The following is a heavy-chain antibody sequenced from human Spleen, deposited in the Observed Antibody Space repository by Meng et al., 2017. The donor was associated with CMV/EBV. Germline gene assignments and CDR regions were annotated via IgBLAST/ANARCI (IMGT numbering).Heavy chain of an antibody. CDR3: ARARFLRLTYYFDY. V-gene: IGHV4-39*07. J-gene: IGHJ4*02. CDR2: ICYSGST. CDR1: GGSISSSSYY. D-gene: IGHD3-3*01. Sequence: SETLSLTCTVSGGSISSSSYYWGWIRQPPGKGLEWIGSICYSGSTYNNPSLKSRVTISVDTSKNQFSLKLSSVTAADTAVYYCARARFLRLTYYFDYWGQGTLVTVSS.